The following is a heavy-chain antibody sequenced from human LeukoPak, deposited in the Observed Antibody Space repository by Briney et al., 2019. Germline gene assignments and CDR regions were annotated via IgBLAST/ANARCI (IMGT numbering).Heavy chain of an antibody. CDR1: GFIFFNYA. J-gene: IGHJ4*02. D-gene: IGHD2-2*01. Sequence: GGSLRLSCAASGFIFFNYAMSWVRQAPGKGLEWVSTVSGSGGSTYYADSVKGRFTVSRDKVNNMLYLQMNSLRDEDTAVYYCAKRIGSCDSISCLYFDHWGQGALVTVSS. V-gene: IGHV3-23*01. CDR3: AKRIGSCDSISCLYFDH. CDR2: VSGSGGST.